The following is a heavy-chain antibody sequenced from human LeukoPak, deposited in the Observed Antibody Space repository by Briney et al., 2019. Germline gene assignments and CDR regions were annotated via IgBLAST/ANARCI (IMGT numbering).Heavy chain of an antibody. Sequence: SVKVSCKASGYTFTSYAISWVRQAPGQGLEWMGRIIPILGIANYAQKFQGRVTITADKSTSTAYMELSSLRSEDTAVYYCARERDYYGDYDWGQGTLVTVSS. CDR1: GYTFTSYA. CDR3: ARERDYYGDYD. CDR2: IIPILGIA. J-gene: IGHJ4*02. V-gene: IGHV1-69*04. D-gene: IGHD4-17*01.